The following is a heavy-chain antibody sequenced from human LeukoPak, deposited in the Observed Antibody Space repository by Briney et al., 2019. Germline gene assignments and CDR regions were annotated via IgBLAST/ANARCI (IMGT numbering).Heavy chain of an antibody. Sequence: ASVKVSCKASGYTFTSYDINWVRQAPGQGLEWMGIINPSGGSTSYAQKFRGRVTMTRDTSTSTVYMELSSLRSEDTAVYYCARALGYDSSGYYQEYYFDYWGQGTLVTVSS. CDR3: ARALGYDSSGYYQEYYFDY. CDR1: GYTFTSYD. J-gene: IGHJ4*02. D-gene: IGHD3-22*01. V-gene: IGHV1-46*01. CDR2: INPSGGST.